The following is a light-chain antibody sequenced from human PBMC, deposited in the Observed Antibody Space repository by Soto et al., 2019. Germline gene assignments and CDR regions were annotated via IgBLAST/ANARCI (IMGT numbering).Light chain of an antibody. Sequence: EIVLTQSPATLSLSPGERATLSCRASQSVSSYLAWYQQKPGQAPRLLIYDASNRATGIPARFSGSGSGADLTLTIRSLEPEDFAVYYCQQRGNWPPTFGQGTKLEIK. CDR3: QQRGNWPPT. J-gene: IGKJ2*01. V-gene: IGKV3-11*01. CDR2: DAS. CDR1: QSVSSY.